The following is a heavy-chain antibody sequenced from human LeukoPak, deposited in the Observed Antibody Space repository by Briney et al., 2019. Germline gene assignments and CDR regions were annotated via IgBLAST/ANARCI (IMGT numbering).Heavy chain of an antibody. CDR2: IIPIFGTA. CDR3: ARKARDYCSGGSCHPLSTKGAFDI. Sequence: GASVKVSCKASGGTFSSYAISWVRQAPGQGLEWMGGIIPIFGTANYAQKFQGRVTITTDESTSTAYMELSSLRSEDTAVYYCARKARDYCSGGSCHPLSTKGAFDIWGQGTMVTVSS. J-gene: IGHJ3*02. V-gene: IGHV1-69*05. D-gene: IGHD2-15*01. CDR1: GGTFSSYA.